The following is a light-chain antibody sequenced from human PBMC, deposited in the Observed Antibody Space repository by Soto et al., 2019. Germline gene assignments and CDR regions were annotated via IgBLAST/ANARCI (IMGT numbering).Light chain of an antibody. CDR3: QQYDGYSWT. CDR2: DAS. J-gene: IGKJ1*01. CDR1: QSVSGW. Sequence: DVQLTQPPSTLSASVGDRVTITCRASQSVSGWLAWYQQKPGKAPKLLIYDASILDSGVPSRFSGSGFGTEFTLTISRLQPDDFATYFCQQYDGYSWTFGQGTKGDIK. V-gene: IGKV1-5*01.